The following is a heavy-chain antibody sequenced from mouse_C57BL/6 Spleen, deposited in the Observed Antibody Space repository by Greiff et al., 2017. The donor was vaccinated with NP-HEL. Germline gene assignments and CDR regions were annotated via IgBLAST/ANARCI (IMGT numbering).Heavy chain of an antibody. CDR3: ARHDYYFDY. CDR2: ISSGGSYT. V-gene: IGHV5-6*02. Sequence: DVMLVESGGDLVKPGGSLKLSCAASGFTFSSYGMSWVRQTPDKRLEWVATISSGGSYTYYPDSVKGRVTISRDNATSTLYMQMSSLKSEDTAMYYCARHDYYFDYWGQGTTLTVSS. J-gene: IGHJ2*01. CDR1: GFTFSSYG. D-gene: IGHD2-4*01.